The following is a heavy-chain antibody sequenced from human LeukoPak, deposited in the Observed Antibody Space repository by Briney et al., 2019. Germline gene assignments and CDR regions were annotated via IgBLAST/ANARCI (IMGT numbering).Heavy chain of an antibody. CDR2: IYASGST. Sequence: SQTLSLTCTLSGGSFRVGSDYWSWIRQPGGKGLVWNGRIYASGSTNYHPSLQGRVTISVDTSNNQFSLKLSPATAPGTAVYYGARGSRNPLIVGATPDSFDIWGQGKMITVSA. J-gene: IGHJ3*02. D-gene: IGHD1-26*01. CDR3: ARGSRNPLIVGATPDSFDI. V-gene: IGHV4-61*02. CDR1: GGSFRVGSDY.